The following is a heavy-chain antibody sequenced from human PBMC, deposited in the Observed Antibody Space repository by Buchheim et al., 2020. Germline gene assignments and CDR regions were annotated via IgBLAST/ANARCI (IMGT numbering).Heavy chain of an antibody. Sequence: EVQLLESGGGLVQPGGSLRLSCAASGFTFSSYAMSWVRQAPGKGLEWVSAISGSGGSTYYADSVKGRFTISRDNSKNTRYLQMNSLRAEDTAVYYCAKDGTPYYYDSSGSQTEDYWGQGTL. CDR2: ISGSGGST. CDR3: AKDGTPYYYDSSGSQTEDY. J-gene: IGHJ4*02. CDR1: GFTFSSYA. V-gene: IGHV3-23*01. D-gene: IGHD3-22*01.